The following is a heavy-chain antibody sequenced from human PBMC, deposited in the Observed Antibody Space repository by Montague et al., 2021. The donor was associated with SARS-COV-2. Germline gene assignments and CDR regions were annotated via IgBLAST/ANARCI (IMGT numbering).Heavy chain of an antibody. D-gene: IGHD3-22*01. J-gene: IGHJ6*02. Sequence: SETLSLTCAVSGGSFSGFYWCWVRHSPGAGLEWMGEVNQSGSSNXNPSLTSQGTIFVDTSKNQFSLKLTSVTAADTAVYYCSRGEEGVNMVRVVLGFYYYFDVWGQGTTVTVSS. CDR2: VNQSGSS. CDR1: GGSFSGFY. V-gene: IGHV4-34*01. CDR3: SRGEEGVNMVRVVLGFYYYFDV.